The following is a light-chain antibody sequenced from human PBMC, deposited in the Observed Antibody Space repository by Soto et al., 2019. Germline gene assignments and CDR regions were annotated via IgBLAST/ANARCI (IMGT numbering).Light chain of an antibody. Sequence: DIQRTQSPSTLSATVGDRVTITCRASQSISTWLAWYQQKPGKAPKLLIYDASSLEVGVPSRFSGSGSRTEFTLTISSLQPDDYGTYYCQQYYDFRTFGQGTKV. V-gene: IGKV1-5*01. CDR2: DAS. J-gene: IGKJ1*01. CDR1: QSISTW. CDR3: QQYYDFRT.